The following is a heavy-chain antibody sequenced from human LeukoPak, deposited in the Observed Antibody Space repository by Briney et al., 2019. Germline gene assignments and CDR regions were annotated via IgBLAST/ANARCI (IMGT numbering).Heavy chain of an antibody. CDR3: VRDKPQSSGGVFDI. CDR1: GYTFTGHY. J-gene: IGHJ3*02. Sequence: LEASVKVSCKASGYTFTGHYMHWVRQAPGQGLEWMGWINPDSGATNYAQKFQGRVTVTRDTSINTAYMELSRLISDDTAVYYCVRDKPQSSGGVFDIWGQGTMVTASS. V-gene: IGHV1-2*03. CDR2: INPDSGAT. D-gene: IGHD2-15*01.